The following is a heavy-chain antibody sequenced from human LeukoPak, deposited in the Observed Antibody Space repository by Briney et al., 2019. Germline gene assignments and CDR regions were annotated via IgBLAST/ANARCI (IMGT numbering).Heavy chain of an antibody. Sequence: ASVKVSCKASGYTFTDYYIHWVRQAPGKGLEWMGGFDPEDGETIYAQKFQGRVTTTEDTSTDTAYMGLSSLRSEDTAVYYCATDLSYVLRYSDWSGKQFDYWGQGTLVTVSS. CDR2: FDPEDGET. CDR1: GYTFTDYY. J-gene: IGHJ4*02. CDR3: ATDLSYVLRYSDWSGKQFDY. V-gene: IGHV1-24*01. D-gene: IGHD3-9*01.